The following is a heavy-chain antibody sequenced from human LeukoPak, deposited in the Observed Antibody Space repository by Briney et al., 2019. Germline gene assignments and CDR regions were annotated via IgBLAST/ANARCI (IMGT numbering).Heavy chain of an antibody. CDR2: IGTAGDT. V-gene: IGHV3-13*01. Sequence: GGFLRLSCAASGFTFSSYDMHWVRQATGKGLEWVSAIGTAGDTYSPGALEDGFTISREDAKNSLYTQMNRLSAGETAVSSCARETYEHAFATWGQGTMVTVSS. D-gene: IGHD5-12*01. J-gene: IGHJ3*02. CDR3: ARETYEHAFAT. CDR1: GFTFSSYD.